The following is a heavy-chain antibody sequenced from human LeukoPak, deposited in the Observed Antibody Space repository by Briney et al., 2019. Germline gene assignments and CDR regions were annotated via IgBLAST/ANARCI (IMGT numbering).Heavy chain of an antibody. J-gene: IGHJ4*02. D-gene: IGHD3-22*01. Sequence: PSETLSLTCAVYGGSFSGSYWTWIRQPPGKGLEWIGEINHSGSTNYNPSLKSRVTISLDTSKNQFSLKLSSVTAADTAVYYCARARYYDSSGYPGTTGFDYWGQGTLVTVSS. CDR2: INHSGST. CDR3: ARARYYDSSGYPGTTGFDY. CDR1: GGSFSGSY. V-gene: IGHV4-34*01.